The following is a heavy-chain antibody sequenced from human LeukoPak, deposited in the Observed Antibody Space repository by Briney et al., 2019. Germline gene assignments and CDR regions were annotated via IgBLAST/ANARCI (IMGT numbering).Heavy chain of an antibody. CDR3: ARGYYDFWSGYPWGY. D-gene: IGHD3-3*01. J-gene: IGHJ4*02. CDR1: GGSISSGGYY. Sequence: SETLSLTCTVSGGSISSGGYYWSWIRQPPGKGLEWIGSIYYSGSTYYNPSLKSRVTISVDTSKNQFSLKLSSVTAADTAVYYCARGYYDFWSGYPWGYWGQGTLVTVSS. V-gene: IGHV4-39*07. CDR2: IYYSGST.